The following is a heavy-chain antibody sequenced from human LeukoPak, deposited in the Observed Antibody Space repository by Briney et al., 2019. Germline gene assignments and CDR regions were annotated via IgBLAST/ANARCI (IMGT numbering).Heavy chain of an antibody. Sequence: SETLPLTCTVSGDSISTYYWSWIRQPPGKGLEWTAYIDYRGSTTYNPSLRSRVTISVDTSRNQFSLKLSSVTAADTAVYYCARSRSGYSYDHAAFEIWGQGTMVTVSS. D-gene: IGHD5-18*01. CDR1: GDSISTYY. CDR2: IDYRGST. V-gene: IGHV4-59*01. J-gene: IGHJ3*02. CDR3: ARSRSGYSYDHAAFEI.